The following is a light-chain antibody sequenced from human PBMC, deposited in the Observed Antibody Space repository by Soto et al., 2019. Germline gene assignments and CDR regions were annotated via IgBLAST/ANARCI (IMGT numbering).Light chain of an antibody. CDR3: QQLNSYPLT. Sequence: DIQLTQSPSFLSASVGDRVTIACRASQGVSSYLDWFQQRPGKAPKLLIYTASNLQSGVPSRFSGSGSGTEFTLTISSLQPEDFATYYCQQLNSYPLTFGGGTTVEIK. J-gene: IGKJ4*01. CDR2: TAS. CDR1: QGVSSY. V-gene: IGKV1-9*01.